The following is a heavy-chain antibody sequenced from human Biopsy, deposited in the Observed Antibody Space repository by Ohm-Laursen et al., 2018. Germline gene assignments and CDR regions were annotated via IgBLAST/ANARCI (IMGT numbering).Heavy chain of an antibody. Sequence: SLRFSCAASGFTFNKHAMNWVRQAPGKGLEWVAVIWYDGSIEYYVDSVKGRFTISRDNYKNILYLQKNSLRVEDTAVYYCARDRLLYQYDSSGSDIWGQGTVVTVSS. D-gene: IGHD3-22*01. CDR3: ARDRLLYQYDSSGSDI. V-gene: IGHV3-33*01. J-gene: IGHJ3*02. CDR1: GFTFNKHA. CDR2: IWYDGSIE.